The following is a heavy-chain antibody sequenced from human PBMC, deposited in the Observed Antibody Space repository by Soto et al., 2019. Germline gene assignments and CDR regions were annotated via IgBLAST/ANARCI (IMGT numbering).Heavy chain of an antibody. Sequence: KASETLSLTCTVSGGSISSSSYYWGWIRQPPGKGLEWIGSIYYSGSTYYNPSLKSRVTISVDTSKNQFALKLSSVTAADTAVYYCARLSRKGPSYYYGMDVWGQGTTVTVS. CDR3: ARLSRKGPSYYYGMDV. CDR2: IYYSGST. CDR1: GGSISSSSYY. J-gene: IGHJ6*02. V-gene: IGHV4-39*01.